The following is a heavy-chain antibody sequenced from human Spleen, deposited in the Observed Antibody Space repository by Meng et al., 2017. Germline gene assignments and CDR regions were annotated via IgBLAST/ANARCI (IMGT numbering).Heavy chain of an antibody. Sequence: GKSLKISCAASGFTFSRNWMHWVRQAPGKGLEWVSVIYSGGSTYYADSVKGRFTISRDNSKNTLYLQMNSLRAEDTAVYYCARDLYYYDSSGYLSWGQGTLVTVSS. CDR3: ARDLYYYDSSGYLS. CDR2: IYSGGST. D-gene: IGHD3-22*01. V-gene: IGHV3-66*02. J-gene: IGHJ4*02. CDR1: GFTFSRNW.